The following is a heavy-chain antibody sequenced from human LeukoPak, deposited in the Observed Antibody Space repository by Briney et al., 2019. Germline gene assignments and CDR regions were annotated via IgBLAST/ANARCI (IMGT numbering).Heavy chain of an antibody. J-gene: IGHJ6*04. V-gene: IGHV1-69*04. CDR3: ARDVSKGYCSSTSCYRMDV. D-gene: IGHD2-2*01. Sequence: ASVKVSCKASGGTFSSYTISWVRQAPGQGLEWMGRIIPILGIANYAQKFQGRVTITAEKSTSTAYMELSSLRSEDTAVYYCARDVSKGYCSSTSCYRMDVWGKGTTVTVSS. CDR1: GGTFSSYT. CDR2: IIPILGIA.